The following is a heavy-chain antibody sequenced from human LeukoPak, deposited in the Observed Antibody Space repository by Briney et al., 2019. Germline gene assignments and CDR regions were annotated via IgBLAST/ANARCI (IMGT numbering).Heavy chain of an antibody. CDR1: GFTFSTYR. D-gene: IGHD1-26*01. Sequence: GGSLRLSCAASGFTFSTYRMSWVRQAPGKGLEWVANIKQDGSEKHYVDSVKGRFTISRDNAKNSLYLQMNSLRAEDTAVYYCARDEWELLAFIDYWGQGTLVTVSS. V-gene: IGHV3-7*01. J-gene: IGHJ4*02. CDR3: ARDEWELLAFIDY. CDR2: IKQDGSEK.